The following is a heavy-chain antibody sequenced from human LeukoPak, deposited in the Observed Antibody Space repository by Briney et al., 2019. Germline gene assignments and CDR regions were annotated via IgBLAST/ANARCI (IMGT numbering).Heavy chain of an antibody. J-gene: IGHJ4*02. CDR2: IYYSGST. D-gene: IGHD3-10*01. CDR3: ARWGGNDYYGSGSYTSARYYFDY. V-gene: IGHV4-59*01. CDR1: GGSFSSYY. Sequence: SETLSLTCTVSGGSFSSYYWSWMRQPPGKGLEWIGYIYYSGSTNYNPSLKSRVTISVDTSKNQFSLKLSSVTAADTAVYYCARWGGNDYYGSGSYTSARYYFDYWGQGTLVTVSS.